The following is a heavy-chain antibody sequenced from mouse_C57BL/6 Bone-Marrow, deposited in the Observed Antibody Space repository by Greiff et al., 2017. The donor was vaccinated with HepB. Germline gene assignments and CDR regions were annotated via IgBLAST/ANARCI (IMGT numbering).Heavy chain of an antibody. Sequence: DVKLVESGPGMVKPSQSLSLTCTVTGYSITSGYDWHWIRHFPGNKLEWMGYISYSGSTNYNPSLKSRISITHDTSKNHFFLKLNSVTTEDTATYYCARGSMVTRGWYFDVWGTGTTVTVSS. J-gene: IGHJ1*03. CDR1: GYSITSGYD. CDR2: ISYSGST. D-gene: IGHD2-2*01. CDR3: ARGSMVTRGWYFDV. V-gene: IGHV3-1*01.